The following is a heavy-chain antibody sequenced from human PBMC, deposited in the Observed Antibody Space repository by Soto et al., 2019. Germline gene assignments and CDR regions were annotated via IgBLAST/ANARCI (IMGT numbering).Heavy chain of an antibody. J-gene: IGHJ4*02. CDR3: AKDYEEWHIPYYFDY. CDR2: ISFDGTYK. V-gene: IGHV3-30*18. D-gene: IGHD3-3*01. Sequence: QVQLVESGGGVVQPGRSLRLSCAASGFTFSIYGIHCVRQAPGRGLEWVAAISFDGTYKYYVDSVKGRFTISRDNSKKTLYLQMNSLRIEDTAVYYCAKDYEEWHIPYYFDYWGQGTLVTVSS. CDR1: GFTFSIYG.